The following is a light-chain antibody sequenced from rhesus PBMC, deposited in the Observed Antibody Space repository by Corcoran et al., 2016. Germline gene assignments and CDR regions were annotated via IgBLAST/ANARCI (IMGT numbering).Light chain of an antibody. Sequence: MTQSPSSLSASVGDTVTITCRASQGISNYLAWYHQNPGNARKPLIYYVSKLERVVPSRFRGRGSGTDFTLTINSLQPEEFATYYCQQHNSYPRTFGQGTKVEIK. CDR1: QGISNY. V-gene: IGKV1S14*01. CDR3: QQHNSYPRT. J-gene: IGKJ1*01. CDR2: YVS.